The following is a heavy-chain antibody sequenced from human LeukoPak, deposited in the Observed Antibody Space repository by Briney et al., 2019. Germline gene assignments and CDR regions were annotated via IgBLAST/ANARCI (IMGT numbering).Heavy chain of an antibody. CDR2: ISSSGSTI. Sequence: LSLTCAVSGGSISSSNWWSWVRQPPGKGLEWVSYISSSGSTIYYADSVKGRFTISRDNAKNSLYLQMNSLRAEDTAVYYCARWGDDSSGFSLDYWGQGTLVTVSS. CDR3: ARWGDDSSGFSLDY. D-gene: IGHD3-22*01. CDR1: GGSISSSNW. V-gene: IGHV3-11*01. J-gene: IGHJ4*02.